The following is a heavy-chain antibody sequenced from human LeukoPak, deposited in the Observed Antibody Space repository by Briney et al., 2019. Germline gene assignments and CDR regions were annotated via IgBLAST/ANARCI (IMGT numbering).Heavy chain of an antibody. J-gene: IGHJ4*02. CDR1: GFTVSNCY. CDR2: ISGSGGST. D-gene: IGHD3-22*01. CDR3: ATLFDSSARYTPLYFDY. V-gene: IGHV3-23*01. Sequence: GGSLRLSCAASGFTVSNCYMSWVRQAPGKGLEWVSTISGSGGSTYYADSVKGRFTISRDNSKNTLYLQMNSLRAEDTAVYYCATLFDSSARYTPLYFDYWGQGTLVTVSS.